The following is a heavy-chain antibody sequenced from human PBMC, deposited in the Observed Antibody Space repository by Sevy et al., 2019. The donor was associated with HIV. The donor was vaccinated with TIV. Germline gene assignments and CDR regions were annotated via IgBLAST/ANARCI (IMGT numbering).Heavy chain of an antibody. J-gene: IGHJ3*02. CDR1: GGSINSDH. Sequence: SETLSLTCTVSGGSINSDHWNWIRQPPGKGLEWIGNVYYTGGTNYNPSLKNRVTISVDRTKNQFPLKLTSVTAADTAVYYCARRNDFDIWGQGTMVTVSS. V-gene: IGHV4-59*08. CDR3: ARRNDFDI. CDR2: VYYTGGT.